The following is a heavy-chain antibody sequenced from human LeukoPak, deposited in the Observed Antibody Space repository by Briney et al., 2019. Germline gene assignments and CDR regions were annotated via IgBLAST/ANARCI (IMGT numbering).Heavy chain of an antibody. V-gene: IGHV3-23*01. CDR2: ISGSGGST. J-gene: IGHJ6*02. Sequence: GGSLRRSCAASGVTFSSYARSWVRQAPGKGLEGVSAISGSGGSTYYADSVKGRFTISRDKSKNTLYLQMNSLRAEDTAVYYCAKAEGYGVYAYYYYGMDVWGQGTTVTVSS. CDR1: GVTFSSYA. CDR3: AKAEGYGVYAYYYYGMDV. D-gene: IGHD4-17*01.